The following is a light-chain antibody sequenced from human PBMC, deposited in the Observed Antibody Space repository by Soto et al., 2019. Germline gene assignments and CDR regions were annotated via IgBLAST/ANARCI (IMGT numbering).Light chain of an antibody. CDR2: GAS. CDR1: QSVSLN. J-gene: IGKJ5*01. CDR3: QQYNDWPPIT. Sequence: ETLMTQSPATLSVSPGERVSLSCRSSQSVSLNLAWYQQKPGQAPRLLIYGASTSATGIPDRFTGSGSGTQFTLSITNLQSEDFALYYCQQYNDWPPITFGQGTRLEIK. V-gene: IGKV3-15*01.